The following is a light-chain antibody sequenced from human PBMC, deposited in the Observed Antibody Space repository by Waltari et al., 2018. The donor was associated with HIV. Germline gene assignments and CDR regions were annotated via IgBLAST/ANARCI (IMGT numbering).Light chain of an antibody. Sequence: EIVMTQSPATLSVSPGDRATPTCRASSSIRDSLAWYQQKRGQAPRLLIYGASTRATGIPARFSGSGSGTEFTLTISSLQPEDFAIYFCQQYNNRPPNTFGQGTKVEIK. CDR3: QQYNNRPPNT. CDR2: GAS. V-gene: IGKV3-15*01. CDR1: SSIRDS. J-gene: IGKJ2*01.